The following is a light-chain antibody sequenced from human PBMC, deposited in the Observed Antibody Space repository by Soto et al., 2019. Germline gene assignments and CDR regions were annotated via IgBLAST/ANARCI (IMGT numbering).Light chain of an antibody. CDR1: QSVSRS. V-gene: IGKV3-15*01. CDR3: QQYNNLPPFT. Sequence: EIVMTQSPATLSVSPGERVTLSCRASQSVSRSLAWYQQKPGQAPRLLIYGASTRATGIPARFSGSGSGTEFTLTISSLQSEDFAVYYCQQYNNLPPFTFAPGTKVDIK. J-gene: IGKJ3*01. CDR2: GAS.